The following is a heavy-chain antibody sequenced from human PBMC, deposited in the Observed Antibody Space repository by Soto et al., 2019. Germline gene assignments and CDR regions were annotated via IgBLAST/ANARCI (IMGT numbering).Heavy chain of an antibody. CDR1: RFTFINYG. D-gene: IGHD3-10*01. J-gene: IGHJ4*02. CDR3: AKDWSSYGSGGGFDY. CDR2: ISYDGNNK. V-gene: IGHV3-30*18. Sequence: QVQLVESGGGVVQPGRSLRLSCATSRFTFINYGMHWVRQAPGKGLEWVAHISYDGNNKYYADSVKGRFTISRDNSKSSLYLQMNSLRAEDRAVYYCAKDWSSYGSGGGFDYWGQGTLVTVSS.